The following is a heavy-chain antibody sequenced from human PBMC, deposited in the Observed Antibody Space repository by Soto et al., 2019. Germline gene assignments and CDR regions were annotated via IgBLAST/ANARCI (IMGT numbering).Heavy chain of an antibody. J-gene: IGHJ6*02. CDR1: GGTFSSYA. V-gene: IGHV1-69*13. D-gene: IGHD3-3*01. Sequence: SVKVSCKASGGTFSSYAISWVRQAPGQGLEWMGGIIPIFGTANYAQKFQGRVTITADESTSTAYMELSSLRSEDTAVYYCARSITIFGVVFSLYYYYGMDVWGQGTTVTVSS. CDR2: IIPIFGTA. CDR3: ARSITIFGVVFSLYYYYGMDV.